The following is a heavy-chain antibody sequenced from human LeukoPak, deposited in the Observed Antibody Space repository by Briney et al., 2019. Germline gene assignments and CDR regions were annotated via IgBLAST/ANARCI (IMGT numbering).Heavy chain of an antibody. J-gene: IGHJ3*02. CDR3: ASQLYDFWSGWTNAFDI. V-gene: IGHV4-59*01. D-gene: IGHD3-3*01. Sequence: SETLSLTCTVSGGSISSYYWSWIRQPPGKGLEWIGYIYYSGSTNYNPSLKSRVTISVDTSKNQFSLKLNSVTAADTAVYYCASQLYDFWSGWTNAFDIWGQGTMVTVSS. CDR1: GGSISSYY. CDR2: IYYSGST.